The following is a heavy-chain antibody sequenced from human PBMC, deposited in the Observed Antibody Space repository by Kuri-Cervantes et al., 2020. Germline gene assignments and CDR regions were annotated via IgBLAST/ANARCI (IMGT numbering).Heavy chain of an antibody. J-gene: IGHJ4*02. CDR3: ARGMMDRGYSYGYFDY. D-gene: IGHD5-18*01. CDR2: IYESGSN. Sequence: SETLSLTCTVSGYSISSGYYWGWIRQTPEKGLEWIGSIYESGSNYYTPSLESRVTISVDRSKNQFSLKLSSVTAADTAVYYCARGMMDRGYSYGYFDYWGQGTLVTVSS. V-gene: IGHV4-38-2*02. CDR1: GYSISSGYY.